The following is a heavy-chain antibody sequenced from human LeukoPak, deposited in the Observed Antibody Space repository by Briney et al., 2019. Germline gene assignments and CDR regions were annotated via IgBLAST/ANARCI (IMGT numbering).Heavy chain of an antibody. D-gene: IGHD3-16*01. J-gene: IGHJ4*02. CDR2: ISSSGSTI. CDR1: GFTFSSYE. Sequence: GGSLRLSCAASGFTFSSYEMNWVRQAPGKGLEWVSYISSSGSTIYYADSVKGRFTISRDNAKNSLYLQMNSLRAEDTAMYYCARDQHCDYIWGSQQVDYWGQGTLVTVSS. V-gene: IGHV3-48*03. CDR3: ARDQHCDYIWGSQQVDY.